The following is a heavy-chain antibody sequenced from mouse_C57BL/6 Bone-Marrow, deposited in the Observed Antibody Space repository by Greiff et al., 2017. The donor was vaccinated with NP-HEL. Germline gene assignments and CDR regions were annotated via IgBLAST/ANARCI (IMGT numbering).Heavy chain of an antibody. CDR2: ISSGGSYT. CDR3: ASPYDYDVAWFAY. CDR1: GFTFSSYG. V-gene: IGHV5-6*01. D-gene: IGHD2-4*01. J-gene: IGHJ3*01. Sequence: EVQVVESGGDLVKPGGSLKLSCAASGFTFSSYGMSWVRQTPDKRLEWVATISSGGSYTYYPDSVKGRFTISRDKAKNTLYLQMSSLKSEDTAVYYCASPYDYDVAWFAYWGQGTLVTVSA.